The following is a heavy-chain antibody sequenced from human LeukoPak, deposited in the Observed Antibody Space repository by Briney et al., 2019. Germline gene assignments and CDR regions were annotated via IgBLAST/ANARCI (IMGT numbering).Heavy chain of an antibody. V-gene: IGHV3-30*19. Sequence: GGSLRLSCAASGFTFSSYGMHWVRQAPGKGLEWLAVISYDGSGDKHYADSVRGRFTISRDNSKNTVFLQMNSLRAEDTAVYYCAKWGYSFDALDIWGHGTMVTVST. CDR1: GFTFSSYG. D-gene: IGHD2-15*01. CDR2: ISYDGSGDK. J-gene: IGHJ3*02. CDR3: AKWGYSFDALDI.